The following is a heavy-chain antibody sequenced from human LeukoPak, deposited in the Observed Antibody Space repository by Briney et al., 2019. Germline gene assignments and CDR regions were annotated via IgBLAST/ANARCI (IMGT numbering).Heavy chain of an antibody. Sequence: GGSLRLFSAASGFAFSKAWMTWVRQAPGKGLEWVGRIKSKTDGGTADYATPVKGRFTILRDDSKKMLSLQMNSLKTEDTAVYYCTTVALYDSSGYYSDYWGQGTLVTVSS. CDR2: IKSKTDGGTA. CDR1: GFAFSKAW. CDR3: TTVALYDSSGYYSDY. V-gene: IGHV3-15*01. J-gene: IGHJ4*02. D-gene: IGHD3-22*01.